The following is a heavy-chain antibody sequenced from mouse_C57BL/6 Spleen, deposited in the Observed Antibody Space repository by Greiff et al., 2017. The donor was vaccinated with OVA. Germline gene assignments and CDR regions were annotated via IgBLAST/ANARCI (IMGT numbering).Heavy chain of an antibody. CDR1: GYTFTSYG. Sequence: VQLQQSGPELVKPGASVKLSCKASGYTFTSYGISWVKQRTGQGLEWIGEIYPRSGNTYYNEKFKGKATLTADKSSSTAYMELRSLTSEDSAVYFCASPSITTVVAPGAYWGQGTLVTVSA. CDR2: IYPRSGNT. V-gene: IGHV1-81*01. CDR3: ASPSITTVVAPGAY. J-gene: IGHJ3*01. D-gene: IGHD1-1*01.